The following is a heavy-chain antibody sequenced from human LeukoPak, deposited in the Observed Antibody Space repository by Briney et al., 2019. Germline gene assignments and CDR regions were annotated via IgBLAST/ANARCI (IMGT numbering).Heavy chain of an antibody. D-gene: IGHD3-22*01. J-gene: IGHJ3*02. CDR1: GFTFSSYG. CDR2: ISGSGGST. Sequence: GGSLRLSCAASGFTFSSYGMSWVRQAPGKGLEWVSAISGSGGSTYYADSVKGRLTISRDNSKNTLYLQMNSLRAEDTAVYYCAKDRPGSYYYDSSGYSMRDAFDIWGQGTMVTVSS. V-gene: IGHV3-23*01. CDR3: AKDRPGSYYYDSSGYSMRDAFDI.